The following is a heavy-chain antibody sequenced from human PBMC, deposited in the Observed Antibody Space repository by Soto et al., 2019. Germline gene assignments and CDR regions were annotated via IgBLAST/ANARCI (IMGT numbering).Heavy chain of an antibody. J-gene: IGHJ4*02. CDR3: ARQKGSSWYIRSGPEY. CDR1: GFTFSTYS. CDR2: ISSSSSSTI. D-gene: IGHD6-13*01. Sequence: EMQLVESGGGLVQPGGSLRLSCAASGFTFSTYSMNWVRQAPGKGLEWVSYISSSSSSTIYYADSVKGRFTISRDDAKNSLYLQMNSLRAEDTAVYYCARQKGSSWYIRSGPEYWGQGTLVTVSS. V-gene: IGHV3-48*01.